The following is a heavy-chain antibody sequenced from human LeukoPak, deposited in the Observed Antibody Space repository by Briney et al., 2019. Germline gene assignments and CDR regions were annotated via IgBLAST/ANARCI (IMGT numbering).Heavy chain of an antibody. V-gene: IGHV3-21*01. D-gene: IGHD5-18*01. CDR2: ISSSSSYI. J-gene: IGHJ4*02. CDR1: GFTVSSNY. Sequence: PGGSLRLSCAASGFTVSSNYMSWVRQAPGKGLEWVSSISSSSSYIYYADSVKGRFTISRDNAKNSLYLQMNSLRAEDTAVYYCARDLSSYGLSGFDYWGQGTLVTVSS. CDR3: ARDLSSYGLSGFDY.